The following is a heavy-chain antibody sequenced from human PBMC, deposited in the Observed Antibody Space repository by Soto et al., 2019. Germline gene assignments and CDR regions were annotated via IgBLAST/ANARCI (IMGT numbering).Heavy chain of an antibody. J-gene: IGHJ6*02. CDR1: GFTLSSYS. CDR3: ARDWGYSSSWPTHGMDV. V-gene: IGHV3-21*01. D-gene: IGHD6-13*01. CDR2: ISSSSSYI. Sequence: PGGSLRLSCSASGFTLSSYSMNWVRQAPRKGLEWVSSISSSSSYIYYADSVKGRFTISRDNAKNSLYLQMNSLRAEDTAVYYCARDWGYSSSWPTHGMDVWGQGTTVTVSS.